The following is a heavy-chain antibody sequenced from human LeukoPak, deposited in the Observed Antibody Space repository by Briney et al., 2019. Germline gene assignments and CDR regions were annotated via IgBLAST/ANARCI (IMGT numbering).Heavy chain of an antibody. CDR2: ISDSGGST. CDR3: AKCRGSSWSDYFDY. V-gene: IGHV3-23*01. D-gene: IGHD6-13*01. J-gene: IGHJ4*02. CDR1: GFSLSRYA. Sequence: PGASLRLSCAVSGFSLSRYAMSGVRKAPGKGLEWVSAISDSGGSTYYADSVKGRFTISRDNSRNTLYLQMNTLRAEDTAVYYCAKCRGSSWSDYFDYWGQGTLVTVSS.